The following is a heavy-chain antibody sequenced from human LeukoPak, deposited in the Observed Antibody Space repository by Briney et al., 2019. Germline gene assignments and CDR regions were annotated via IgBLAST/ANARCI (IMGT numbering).Heavy chain of an antibody. V-gene: IGHV4-39*07. CDR1: GGSISSSSYY. CDR3: ASSYGFFQAAAGSFDY. J-gene: IGHJ4*02. Sequence: SETLSLTCTVSGGSISSSSYYWGWIRQPPGKGLEWIGSIYYSGSTYYNPSLKSRVTISVDTSKNQFSLKLSSVTAADTAVYYCASSYGFFQAAAGSFDYWGQGTLVTVSS. CDR2: IYYSGST. D-gene: IGHD6-13*01.